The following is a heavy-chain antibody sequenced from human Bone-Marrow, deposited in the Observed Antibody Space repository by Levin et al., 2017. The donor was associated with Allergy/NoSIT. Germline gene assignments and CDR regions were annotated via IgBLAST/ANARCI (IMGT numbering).Heavy chain of an antibody. V-gene: IGHV3-74*01. CDR3: GRGGCSSTSCIDY. CDR1: GYTFSGYY. CDR2: INSDGSNT. D-gene: IGHD2-2*01. J-gene: IGHJ4*02. Sequence: GESLKISCVGSGYTFSGYYMHWVRQAPGKGLVWVSHINSDGSNTNYADSVKGRFTISRDNAKNTLYLQMNSLRAEDTAVYYCGRGGCSSTSCIDYWGQGILVTVSS.